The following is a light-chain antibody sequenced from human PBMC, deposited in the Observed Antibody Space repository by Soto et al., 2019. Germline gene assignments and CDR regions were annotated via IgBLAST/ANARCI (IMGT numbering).Light chain of an antibody. CDR1: QNIYSY. Sequence: DIQMTQSPSSLSASVGDRVTITCRASQNIYSYLNWYQQKPGKAPKLLVFGASNLQSGVTSRFSGSGSGTDFTLIISSLQPEDFATYYRQQSYSTPRTFGQGTKVDI. V-gene: IGKV1-39*01. CDR2: GAS. J-gene: IGKJ1*01. CDR3: QQSYSTPRT.